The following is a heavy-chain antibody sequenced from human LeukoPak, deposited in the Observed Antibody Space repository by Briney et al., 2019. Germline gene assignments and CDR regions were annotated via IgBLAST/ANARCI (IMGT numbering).Heavy chain of an antibody. CDR3: ARGSNYVSDYYFDV. Sequence: PSETLSLTCAVYGVSLRGYYWSWIRQSPEKGLEWIGEVNHEGDSIYSPSLKSRLTLSVDMSKNQFPLNLRFVTAADTAVYFCARGSNYVSDYYFDVWGKGTTVIVSS. CDR1: GVSLRGYY. D-gene: IGHD4-11*01. J-gene: IGHJ6*03. V-gene: IGHV4-34*01. CDR2: VNHEGDS.